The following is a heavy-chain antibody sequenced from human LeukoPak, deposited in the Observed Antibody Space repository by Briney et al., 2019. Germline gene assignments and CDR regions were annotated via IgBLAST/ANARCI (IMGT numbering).Heavy chain of an antibody. CDR2: IDSSGSYI. CDR3: ARDIPIDYGDYPDY. CDR1: GFTFGTYT. Sequence: PGGSLRLSCAASGFTFGTYTMNWVRQAPGKGLEWVSSIDSSGSYIYYADSVKGRFTISRDNARNSLYLQMNSLRAEDTAVYYCARDIPIDYGDYPDYWGQGTLVTVSS. J-gene: IGHJ4*02. V-gene: IGHV3-21*01. D-gene: IGHD4-17*01.